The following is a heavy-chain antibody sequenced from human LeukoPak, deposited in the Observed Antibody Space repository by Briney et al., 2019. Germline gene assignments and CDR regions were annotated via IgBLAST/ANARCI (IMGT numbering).Heavy chain of an antibody. CDR1: RYNFNSFV. J-gene: IGHJ4*02. V-gene: IGHV3-21*06. Sequence: GGSLRLSCAASRYNFNSFVMGWVRQPPGKGLEWVSSISTSSGYIFYADSLKGRVTISRDNAKNSLYLQMNSLRAEDTAVYYCVRGKKPGWDMSYFDYWGQGILVTVSS. CDR2: ISTSSGYI. CDR3: VRGKKPGWDMSYFDY. D-gene: IGHD1-14*01.